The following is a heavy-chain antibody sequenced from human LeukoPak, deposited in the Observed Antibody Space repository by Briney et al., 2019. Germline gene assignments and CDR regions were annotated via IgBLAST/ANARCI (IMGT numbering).Heavy chain of an antibody. J-gene: IGHJ4*02. CDR3: ARGGYSYGFDY. CDR2: INPSGGTT. Sequence: ASVKISCKASGYTFTSYYIHWVRQAPGQGLEWMGIINPSGGTTTYAQKFQGRVTMTRDTATSTVYMELSSLRSEDTAVYYCARGGYSYGFDYWGQGTLVTVSS. V-gene: IGHV1-46*01. D-gene: IGHD5-18*01. CDR1: GYTFTSYY.